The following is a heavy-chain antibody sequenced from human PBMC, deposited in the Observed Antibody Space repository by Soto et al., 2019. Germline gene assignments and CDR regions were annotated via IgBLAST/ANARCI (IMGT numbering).Heavy chain of an antibody. D-gene: IGHD1-26*01. Sequence: GGSLRLSCAASGFTFSSYEMNWVRQAPGKGLEWVSYISSSASTIYYADSVKGRFTMSRDNAKDSLYLQMNTLRAEDTAVYYCARLNTMGFDYWGQGTLVTVSS. V-gene: IGHV3-48*03. CDR2: ISSSASTI. CDR3: ARLNTMGFDY. CDR1: GFTFSSYE. J-gene: IGHJ4*02.